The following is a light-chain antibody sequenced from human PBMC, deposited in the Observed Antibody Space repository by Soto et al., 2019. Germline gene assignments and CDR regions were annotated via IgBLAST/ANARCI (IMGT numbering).Light chain of an antibody. J-gene: IGKJ5*01. CDR1: QSVYNN. Sequence: EIVMTQSPATLSVSPGERATLSCRASQSVYNNLAWYQQKPGQAPRFLSYGASTRATGIPARFSGRGSGTEFTLTLSLLQSEDSAVYYCQQRSDRLPISFGQGTRLELK. CDR3: QQRSDRLPIS. CDR2: GAS. V-gene: IGKV3-15*01.